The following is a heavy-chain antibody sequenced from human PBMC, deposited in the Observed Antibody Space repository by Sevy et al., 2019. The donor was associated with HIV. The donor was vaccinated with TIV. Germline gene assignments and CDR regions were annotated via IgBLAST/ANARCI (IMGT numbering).Heavy chain of an antibody. J-gene: IGHJ4*02. CDR2: ISYDGSNK. V-gene: IGHV3-30-3*01. D-gene: IGHD3-16*01. Sequence: GGSLRLSCAASGFTFSSYAMHWVRQAPGKGLEWVAIISYDGSNKFFADSVKGRFTVSRDNSKNTLFLQMNSLRAEDTAVYYCARDVVAWGLGGLDYWGQGTLVTVSS. CDR1: GFTFSSYA. CDR3: ARDVVAWGLGGLDY.